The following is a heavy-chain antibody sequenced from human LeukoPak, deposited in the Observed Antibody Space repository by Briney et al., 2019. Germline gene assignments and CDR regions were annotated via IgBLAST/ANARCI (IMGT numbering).Heavy chain of an antibody. J-gene: IGHJ4*02. D-gene: IGHD6-6*01. CDR1: VFTFSNYA. CDR3: AKGPVRSSPYYFDY. CDR2: IIGSGGTT. V-gene: IGHV3-23*01. Sequence: GESLRLSCEASVFTFSNYAMTWVRQAPGKGLEWVSTIIGSGGTTFYADSVKGRFTISRDNSKNTLYLQLNSLRAEDTAVYYCAKGPVRSSPYYFDYWGQGTLSPSPQ.